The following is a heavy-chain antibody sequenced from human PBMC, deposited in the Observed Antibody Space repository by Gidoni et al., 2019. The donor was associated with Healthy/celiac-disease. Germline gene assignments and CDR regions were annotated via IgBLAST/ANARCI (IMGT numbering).Heavy chain of an antibody. CDR1: GGSISSYY. V-gene: IGHV4-59*01. CDR2: IYYSGST. Sequence: QVQLQESGTGLVKPSETLSLTCTVSGGSISSYYWSWIRQPPGKVLEWIGYIYYSGSTNYNPSLKSRVTISVDTSKNQFSLKLSSVTAADTAVYYCAEAGTVAEYFQHWGQGTLVTVSS. D-gene: IGHD6-19*01. CDR3: AEAGTVAEYFQH. J-gene: IGHJ1*01.